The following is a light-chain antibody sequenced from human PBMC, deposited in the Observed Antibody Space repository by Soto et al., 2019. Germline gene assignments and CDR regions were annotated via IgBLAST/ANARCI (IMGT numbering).Light chain of an antibody. CDR1: SSDVGAYNL. J-gene: IGLJ3*02. CDR3: CSYAGSRTLV. V-gene: IGLV2-23*01. CDR2: EGN. Sequence: QSALTQPAAVSGSPEQSITISCTGTSSDVGAYNLVSWYQQHPGKAPRLTVYEGNKRPSGTSHPFSGSKSDNTASLTISELRAEDEAHYHCCSYAGSRTLVFGGGTQRTVL.